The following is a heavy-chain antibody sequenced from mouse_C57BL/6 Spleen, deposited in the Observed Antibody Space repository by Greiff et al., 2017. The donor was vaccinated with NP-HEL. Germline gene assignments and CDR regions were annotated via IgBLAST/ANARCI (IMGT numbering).Heavy chain of an antibody. J-gene: IGHJ2*01. D-gene: IGHD2-4*01. CDR3: AREMRLRHFDY. Sequence: EVKLVESGGGLVKPGGSLKLSCAASGFTFSSYAMSWVRQTPEKRLEWVATISDGGSYTYYPDNVKGRFTISRDNAKNNLYLQMSHLKSEDTAMYYCAREMRLRHFDYWGQGTTLTVSS. V-gene: IGHV5-4*01. CDR1: GFTFSSYA. CDR2: ISDGGSYT.